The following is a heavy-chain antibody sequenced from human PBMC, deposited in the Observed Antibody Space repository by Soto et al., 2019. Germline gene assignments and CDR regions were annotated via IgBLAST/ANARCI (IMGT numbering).Heavy chain of an antibody. Sequence: GGSLRLSCAASGFTVSSNYMSWVRQAPGRGLEWVSVIYSAGSTYYEDSVKGRFTISRDTPKNTLYLQMNSLRAEDTAVYYCARSGGSGSYSDDAFDIWGQGTVVTVSS. V-gene: IGHV3-53*01. CDR3: ARSGGSGSYSDDAFDI. CDR2: IYSAGST. D-gene: IGHD3-10*01. J-gene: IGHJ3*02. CDR1: GFTVSSNY.